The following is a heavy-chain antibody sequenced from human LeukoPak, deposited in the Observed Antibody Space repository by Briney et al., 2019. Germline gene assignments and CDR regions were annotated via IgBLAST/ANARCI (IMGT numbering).Heavy chain of an antibody. CDR2: IYPGDSDT. CDR1: GYSFTSYW. V-gene: IGHV5-51*01. J-gene: IGHJ6*03. CDR3: ARHIMVRGYDYYYYMDV. D-gene: IGHD3-10*01. Sequence: GESLKISCNVSGYSFTSYWIGWVRQMPGKGLECMGIIYPGDSDTRYSPSFQGQVTISADKSISTAYLQWSSLKASDTAMYYCARHIMVRGYDYYYYMDVWGKGTTVTVSS.